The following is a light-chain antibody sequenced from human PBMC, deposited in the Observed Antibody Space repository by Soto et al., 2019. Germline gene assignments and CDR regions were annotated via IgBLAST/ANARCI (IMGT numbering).Light chain of an antibody. V-gene: IGKV3-20*01. CDR1: QCVSSSY. Sequence: EIVLTESPRTLSFAPGEKTTPSCRALQCVSSSYLAWYQQEPGQAPRLLIYGASSRATGIPDRFSGSGSGTDFTLTISRLEPEDFAVYYCQEYDGAPPVTFGLGTRLEIK. J-gene: IGKJ5*01. CDR2: GAS. CDR3: QEYDGAPPVT.